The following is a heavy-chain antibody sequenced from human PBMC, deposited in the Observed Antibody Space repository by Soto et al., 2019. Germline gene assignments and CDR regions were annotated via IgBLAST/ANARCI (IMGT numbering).Heavy chain of an antibody. Sequence: QVQLVQSGAEVKKPGASVKVSCKASGYTFASYAISWMRQAPGRGLEWMGWISAYNGNTNYAQKLQGRVTMTTDTATSTAYMEPRSLRSDDTAVYSCARDPPPPDYWGQGTLVTVSS. V-gene: IGHV1-18*01. CDR3: ARDPPPPDY. CDR2: ISAYNGNT. CDR1: GYTFASYA. J-gene: IGHJ4*02.